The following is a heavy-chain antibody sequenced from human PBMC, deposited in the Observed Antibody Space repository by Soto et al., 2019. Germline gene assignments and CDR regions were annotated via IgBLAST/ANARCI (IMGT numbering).Heavy chain of an antibody. V-gene: IGHV4-31*03. D-gene: IGHD3-16*01. J-gene: IGHJ4*02. CDR1: GGSISSGGYY. Sequence: QVQLQESGPGLVKPSQTLSLTCTVSGGSISSGGYYWSWIRQHPGKGLEWIGSSYYSGSTYYNPSLKSRVTMYVDTSKNQFSLKLSSVTAADTAVYYCARVLVVFGGVGHFDYWGQGPLVTVSS. CDR2: SYYSGST. CDR3: ARVLVVFGGVGHFDY.